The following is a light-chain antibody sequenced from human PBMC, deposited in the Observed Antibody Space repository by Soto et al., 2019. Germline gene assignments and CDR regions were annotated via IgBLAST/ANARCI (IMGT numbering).Light chain of an antibody. CDR2: GAS. J-gene: IGKJ3*01. CDR3: QQYGSLLFT. CDR1: QSVSSSY. V-gene: IGKV3-20*01. Sequence: EIVLTQSPGTLSLSPGERATLSCSASQSVSSSYLAWYQQKPGQAPRLLIYGASSKATGIPDRFSGSGSETDFTLTISRLEPEDCAVYYCQQYGSLLFTFGPGTKVDIK.